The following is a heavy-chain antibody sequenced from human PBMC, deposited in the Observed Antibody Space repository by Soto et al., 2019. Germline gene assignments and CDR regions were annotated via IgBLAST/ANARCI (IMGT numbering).Heavy chain of an antibody. Sequence: EVQLLESGGGLVQPGGSLRLSCAASGFTFSNYAMSWVRQAPGKGLEWVSTISDSGGDTYYADSVKGRFNISRDSSMNTLYLQLNSLSAEDTAVYDCAKRGGPRLYYFHYWGQGTLVTVSS. J-gene: IGHJ4*02. CDR1: GFTFSNYA. D-gene: IGHD2-15*01. CDR3: AKRGGPRLYYFHY. CDR2: ISDSGGDT. V-gene: IGHV3-23*01.